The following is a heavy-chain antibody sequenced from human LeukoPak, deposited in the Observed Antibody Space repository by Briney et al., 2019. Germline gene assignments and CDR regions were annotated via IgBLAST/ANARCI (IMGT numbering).Heavy chain of an antibody. J-gene: IGHJ3*02. CDR1: GGFISSSSYY. Sequence: PSETLSLTCTVSGGFISSSSYYWGWIRQPPGKGLEWIGSIYYSGSTYYNPSLKSRVTISVDTSKNQFSLKLSSVTAADTAVYYCARPIRYYFGSGSLGSKNLDDAFDIWGQGTMVTVSS. CDR2: IYYSGST. D-gene: IGHD3-10*01. CDR3: ARPIRYYFGSGSLGSKNLDDAFDI. V-gene: IGHV4-39*07.